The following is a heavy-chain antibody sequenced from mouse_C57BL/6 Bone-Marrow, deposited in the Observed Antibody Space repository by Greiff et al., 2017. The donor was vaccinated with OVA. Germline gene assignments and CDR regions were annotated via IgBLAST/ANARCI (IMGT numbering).Heavy chain of an antibody. CDR3: ARDETGRGDY. V-gene: IGHV1-58*01. CDR2: IYIGNGYT. CDR1: GYTFTSYG. D-gene: IGHD4-1*01. Sequence: VQLQQSGAELVRPGSSVKMSCKTSGYTFTSYGINWVKQRPGQGLEWIGYIYIGNGYTEYHEKFKGKATLTSDTSSSTAYMQLSSLTSEDSEIDFCARDETGRGDYWGQGTSVTVSS. J-gene: IGHJ4*01.